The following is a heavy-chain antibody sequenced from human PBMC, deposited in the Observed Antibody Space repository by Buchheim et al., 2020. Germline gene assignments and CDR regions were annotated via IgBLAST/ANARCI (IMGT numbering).Heavy chain of an antibody. CDR1: GGSFSGYY. J-gene: IGHJ5*02. D-gene: IGHD1-26*01. CDR2: INHSGST. CDR3: ARVLPFRYSGGYPNWFDP. V-gene: IGHV4-34*01. Sequence: QVQLQQWGAGLLKPSETLSLTCAVYGGSFSGYYWSWIRQPPGKGLEWIGEINHSGSTNYNPSLKSRVTISVDTSKNQFSLKLSSVTAADTAVYYCARVLPFRYSGGYPNWFDPWGQGTL.